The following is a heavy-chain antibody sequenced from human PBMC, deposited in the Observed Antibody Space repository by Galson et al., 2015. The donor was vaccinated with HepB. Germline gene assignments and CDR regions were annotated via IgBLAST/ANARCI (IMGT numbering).Heavy chain of an antibody. J-gene: IGHJ6*02. Sequence: SVKVSCKASGGTFSSYAISWVRQAPGQGLEWMGRITPILGIANYAQKFQGRVTITADKSTSTAYMELSSLRSEDTAVYYCARVYGSGWAFYYYYGMDVWGQGTTVTVSS. D-gene: IGHD6-19*01. CDR3: ARVYGSGWAFYYYYGMDV. V-gene: IGHV1-69*04. CDR2: ITPILGIA. CDR1: GGTFSSYA.